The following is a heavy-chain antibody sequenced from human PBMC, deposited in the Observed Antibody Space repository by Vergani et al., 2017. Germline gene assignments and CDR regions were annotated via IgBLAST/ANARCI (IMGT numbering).Heavy chain of an antibody. Sequence: QVHLQESGPGLVKPSQTLSLTCTVSGGSFSSDGYYWSWIRQHPGKGLEWFGYIFYSGSTYYNPALQSRVTISIDMFKNQFSLWVNSVTAADTAGYFCARASLRALVGYYYYMDVWGKGKTVVVSS. CDR3: ARASLRALVGYYYYMDV. CDR2: IFYSGST. D-gene: IGHD3-16*02. J-gene: IGHJ6*03. CDR1: GGSFSSDGYY. V-gene: IGHV4-31*03.